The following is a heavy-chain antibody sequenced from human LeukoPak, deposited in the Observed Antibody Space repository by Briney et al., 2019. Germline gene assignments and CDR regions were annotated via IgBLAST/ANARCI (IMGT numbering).Heavy chain of an antibody. D-gene: IGHD1-14*01. CDR2: IYYSGST. CDR1: GGSISSYY. CDR3: AREPSHRPPGYGMDV. Sequence: PSETLSLTCTVSGGSISSYYWSWIRQPPGKGLEWIGYIYYSGSTNYNPSLKSRVTISVDTSKNQFSLKLSSVTAADTAVYYCAREPSHRPPGYGMDVWGQGTTVTVSS. V-gene: IGHV4-59*01. J-gene: IGHJ6*02.